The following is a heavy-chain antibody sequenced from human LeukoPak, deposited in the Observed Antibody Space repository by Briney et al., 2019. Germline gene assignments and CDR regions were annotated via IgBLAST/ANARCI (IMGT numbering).Heavy chain of an antibody. V-gene: IGHV3-30*03. Sequence: GGSLRLSCEASGFIFRSYGMHWVRQAPGKGLEWVAVISYDGSNKYYRDSVKGRFTISRDNSKNTLYLQMNSLRADDTAMYYCARDSGIAAWGYFDYWGQGTLVTVSS. CDR1: GFIFRSYG. CDR3: ARDSGIAAWGYFDY. CDR2: ISYDGSNK. D-gene: IGHD6-13*01. J-gene: IGHJ4*02.